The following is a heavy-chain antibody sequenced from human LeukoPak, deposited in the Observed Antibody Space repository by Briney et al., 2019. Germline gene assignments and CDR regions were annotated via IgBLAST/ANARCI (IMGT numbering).Heavy chain of an antibody. D-gene: IGHD2-2*01. CDR1: GFTFSSYA. Sequence: PGGSLRLSCAASGFTFSSYAMHWVRQAPGKGLEWVAVISYDGSNKYYADSVKGRFTISRDNSKNTLYLQMNSLRAEDTAVYYCASGLQLPHRGDAFDIWGQGTMVTVSS. J-gene: IGHJ3*02. CDR3: ASGLQLPHRGDAFDI. CDR2: ISYDGSNK. V-gene: IGHV3-30-3*01.